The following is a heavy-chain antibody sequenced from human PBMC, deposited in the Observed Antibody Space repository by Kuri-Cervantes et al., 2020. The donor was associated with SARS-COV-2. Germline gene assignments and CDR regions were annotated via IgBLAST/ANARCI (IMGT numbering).Heavy chain of an antibody. CDR2: ISAYNGNT. V-gene: IGHV1-18*01. CDR3: ASPIPLLGGAFDI. D-gene: IGHD2-8*02. CDR1: GYTFTSYG. Sequence: ASVKVSCKASGYTFTSYGISWVRQAPGQGLEWMGWISAYNGNTNYAQKLQGRVTMTTDTSTSTAYMELSSLRSEDTAVYYCASPIPLLGGAFDIWGQGTMVTVSS. J-gene: IGHJ3*02.